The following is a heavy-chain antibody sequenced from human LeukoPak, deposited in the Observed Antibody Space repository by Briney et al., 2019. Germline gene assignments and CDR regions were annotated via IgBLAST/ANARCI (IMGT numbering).Heavy chain of an antibody. D-gene: IGHD2-2*01. CDR1: GGSFSGYY. CDR2: INHSGST. CDR3: ARVKRKYQLLKPLHETPSHYFDY. V-gene: IGHV4-34*01. J-gene: IGHJ4*02. Sequence: SETLSLTCAVYGGSFSGYYWSWIRQPPGKGLEWIGEINHSGSTYYNPSLKSRVTISVDTSKNQFSLKLNSVTAADTAVYYCARVKRKYQLLKPLHETPSHYFDYWGQGILVTVSS.